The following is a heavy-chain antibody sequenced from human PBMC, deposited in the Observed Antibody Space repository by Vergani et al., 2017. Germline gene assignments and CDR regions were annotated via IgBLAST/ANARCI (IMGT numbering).Heavy chain of an antibody. Sequence: QLQLQESGPGLVKPSETLSLTCTVSGGSISSSSYYWGWIRQPPGKGLEWIGSIYYSGSTYYNPSLKSRVTISVDTSKNQFSLKLSSVTAADTDVYYCASSCSVNYYYYMDFWGKGTMVTVSS. V-gene: IGHV4-39*01. CDR2: IYYSGST. CDR3: ASSCSVNYYYYMDF. J-gene: IGHJ6*03. D-gene: IGHD2-15*01. CDR1: GGSISSSSYY.